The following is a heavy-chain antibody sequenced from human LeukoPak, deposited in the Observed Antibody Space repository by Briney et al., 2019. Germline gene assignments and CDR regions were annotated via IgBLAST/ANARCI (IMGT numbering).Heavy chain of an antibody. Sequence: SETLSLTCTVSGGSISSSSYYWGWIRQPPGKGLEWIGSIYYSGSTYYNPSLKSRVTIFVDTSKNQFSLKLSSVTAADTAVYYCARQRGERTDYGGNSESLLFDPWGQGTLVTVFS. D-gene: IGHD4-23*01. CDR1: GGSISSSSYY. J-gene: IGHJ5*02. CDR2: IYYSGST. V-gene: IGHV4-39*01. CDR3: ARQRGERTDYGGNSESLLFDP.